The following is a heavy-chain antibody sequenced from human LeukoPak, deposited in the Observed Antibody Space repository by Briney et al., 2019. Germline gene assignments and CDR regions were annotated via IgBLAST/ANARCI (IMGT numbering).Heavy chain of an antibody. D-gene: IGHD6-19*01. Sequence: GGSLRLSCAASGFTFSSYGMHWVRQAPGKGLEWVAVIWYDGSNKYYADSVKGRFTISRDNSKNTLYLQMNSLRAEDTAVYYCARDPGYSSDFDYWGQGTLVTVSS. CDR1: GFTFSSYG. J-gene: IGHJ4*02. V-gene: IGHV3-33*08. CDR3: ARDPGYSSDFDY. CDR2: IWYDGSNK.